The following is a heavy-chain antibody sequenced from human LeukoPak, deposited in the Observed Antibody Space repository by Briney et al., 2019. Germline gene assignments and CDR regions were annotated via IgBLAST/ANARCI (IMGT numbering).Heavy chain of an antibody. CDR1: GYIFTTYY. D-gene: IGHD4-23*01. J-gene: IGHJ4*01. Sequence: ASVKVSCKGSGYIFTTYYLHGVGQAPGQGLEWMGIINPSGGSTTYAQKFQGRVTMTRDTSTSTVYMELSSLKSEDTAVYYCARAYTMVETFDYWGQGALVTVSS. CDR2: INPSGGST. CDR3: ARAYTMVETFDY. V-gene: IGHV1-46*01.